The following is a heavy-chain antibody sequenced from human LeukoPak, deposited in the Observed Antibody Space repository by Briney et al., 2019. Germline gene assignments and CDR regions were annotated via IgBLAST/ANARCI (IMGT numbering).Heavy chain of an antibody. CDR1: GFTFNNYW. CDR2: IWYDGSNK. V-gene: IGHV3-33*08. J-gene: IGHJ4*02. D-gene: IGHD6-19*01. CDR3: ARDAETYSSAWYPDY. Sequence: PGGSLRLSCAASGFTFNNYWMHWVRQAPGKGLEWVVVIWYDGSNKYYADSVKGRFTISRDNSKNTLYLQMNSLRAEDTAVYYCARDAETYSSAWYPDYWGQGTLVTVSS.